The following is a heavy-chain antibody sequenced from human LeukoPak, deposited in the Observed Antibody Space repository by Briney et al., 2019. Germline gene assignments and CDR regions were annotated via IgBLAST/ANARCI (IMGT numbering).Heavy chain of an antibody. CDR3: ASFGYSSGSIDY. D-gene: IGHD6-19*01. V-gene: IGHV4-34*01. J-gene: IGHJ4*02. CDR1: GGSFSGYY. CDR2: INHSGST. Sequence: KPSETLSLTCAVYGGSFSGYYWSWIRQPPGKGLEWIGEINHSGSTNYNPSLKSRVTISVDTSKNQFSLKLSSVTAADTAVYYCASFGYSSGSIDYWGQGTLVTVSS.